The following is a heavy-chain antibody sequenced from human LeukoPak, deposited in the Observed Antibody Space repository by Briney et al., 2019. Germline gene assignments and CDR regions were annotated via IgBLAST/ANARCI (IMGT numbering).Heavy chain of an antibody. J-gene: IGHJ2*01. D-gene: IGHD5-24*01. CDR2: IYYSGST. Sequence: PSETLSLTCTVSGGSISSYYWSWIRQPPGKGLEWIGYIYYSGSTNYNPSLKSRVTISVDTSKNQFSLKLSSVTAADTAVYYCARLLRDGYNMWYFDLWGRGTLVTVSS. V-gene: IGHV4-59*01. CDR1: GGSISSYY. CDR3: ARLLRDGYNMWYFDL.